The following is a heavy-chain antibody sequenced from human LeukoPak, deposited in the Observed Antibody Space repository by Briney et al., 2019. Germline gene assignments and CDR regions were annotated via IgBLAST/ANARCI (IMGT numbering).Heavy chain of an antibody. J-gene: IGHJ6*02. Sequence: PGGSLRLSCAASGFTFSSYAMSWVRQAPGKELEWVSTTSGSGDNTYYADSVKGRFTISRDNSKNTLYLQMNSLRAEDTAVYYCAKAVDYYDILTDYYKGGDYYYYGMDVWGQGTTVTVSS. CDR2: TSGSGDNT. CDR1: GFTFSSYA. CDR3: AKAVDYYDILTDYYKGGDYYYYGMDV. D-gene: IGHD3-9*01. V-gene: IGHV3-23*01.